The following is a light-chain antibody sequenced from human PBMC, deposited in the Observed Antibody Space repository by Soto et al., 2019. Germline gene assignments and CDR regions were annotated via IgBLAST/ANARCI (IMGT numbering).Light chain of an antibody. CDR2: AAS. J-gene: IGKJ5*01. V-gene: IGKV1-39*01. CDR3: QQLYSTPLT. CDR1: QGISSY. Sequence: DIPMTQSPSSLSASVGDRVTITCRASQGISSYLDWYQQKPGKAPKLLIYAASSLQSGVPSRFSGSGSGTDFTLTISSLQPEDFATYYCQQLYSTPLTFGHGTQLEIK.